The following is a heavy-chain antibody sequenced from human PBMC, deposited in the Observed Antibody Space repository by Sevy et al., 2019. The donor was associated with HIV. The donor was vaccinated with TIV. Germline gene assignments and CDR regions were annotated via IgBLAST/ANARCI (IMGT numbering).Heavy chain of an antibody. CDR3: TRLGFVGARSYLYGMDV. J-gene: IGHJ6*02. Sequence: GGSLRLSCAASGFTFSGSAMHWVRQASGKGLEWVGRIRSKANSYATADAASVKGRFTISRDDSKNTAYLQMNSLKTEDTAVYYCTRLGFVGARSYLYGMDVWGQGTTVTVSS. CDR1: GFTFSGSA. CDR2: IRSKANSYAT. D-gene: IGHD6-6*01. V-gene: IGHV3-73*01.